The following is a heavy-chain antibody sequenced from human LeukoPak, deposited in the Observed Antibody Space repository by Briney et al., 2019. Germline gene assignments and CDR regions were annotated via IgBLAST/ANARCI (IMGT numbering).Heavy chain of an antibody. J-gene: IGHJ4*02. Sequence: GSLRLSCAASGFTFSSYAMSWVRQAPGKGLEWVSAISGSGGSTYYADSVKGRFTISRDNSKNTLYLQMNSLRAEDTAVYYCAKDPAGTYYNAYYFDYWGQGALVTVSS. V-gene: IGHV3-23*01. CDR1: GFTFSSYA. D-gene: IGHD3-10*01. CDR2: ISGSGGST. CDR3: AKDPAGTYYNAYYFDY.